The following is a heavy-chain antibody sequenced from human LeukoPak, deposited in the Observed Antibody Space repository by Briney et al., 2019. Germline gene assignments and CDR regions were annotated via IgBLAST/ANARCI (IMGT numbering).Heavy chain of an antibody. J-gene: IGHJ6*03. CDR2: IRYDGSNK. V-gene: IGHV3-30*02. CDR1: GFTFSSYG. D-gene: IGHD6-13*01. CDR3: AKDWYSSSWYEDYYYYYYYMDV. Sequence: GGSLRLSCAASGFTFSSYGMHWVRQAPGKGLEWVAFIRYDGSNKYYADSVKGRFTISRDNSKNTLYLQMNSLRAEDTAVYYCAKDWYSSSWYEDYYYYYYYMDVWGKGTTVTISS.